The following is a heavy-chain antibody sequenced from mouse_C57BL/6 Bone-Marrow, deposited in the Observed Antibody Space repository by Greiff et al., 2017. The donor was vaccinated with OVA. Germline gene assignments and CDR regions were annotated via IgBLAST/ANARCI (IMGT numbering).Heavy chain of an antibody. Sequence: VQLQQPGAELVKPGASVKLSCKASGYTFTSYWMQWVKQRPGQGLEWIGEIDPSDSYTNYNQKFKGKATLTVDTSSSTAYMQLSSLTSEDSAVYYCARLDYDYSWFAYWGQGTLVTVSA. CDR2: IDPSDSYT. CDR3: ARLDYDYSWFAY. V-gene: IGHV1-50*01. J-gene: IGHJ3*01. CDR1: GYTFTSYW. D-gene: IGHD2-4*01.